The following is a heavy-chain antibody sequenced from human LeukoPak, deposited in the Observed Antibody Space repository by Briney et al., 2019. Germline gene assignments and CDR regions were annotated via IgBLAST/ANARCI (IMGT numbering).Heavy chain of an antibody. D-gene: IGHD2-2*01. Sequence: GGSLRLSCEASGSTFRSFAMSWVRQAPGKGLEWLSGISASGHYIYQADSVKGRFTISRDNSKNTLYIEINSLRVEDTAVYYCARDGSWGDYQFYFYMDVWGKGTTVTVSS. V-gene: IGHV3-23*01. CDR2: ISASGHYI. J-gene: IGHJ6*03. CDR3: ARDGSWGDYQFYFYMDV. CDR1: GSTFRSFA.